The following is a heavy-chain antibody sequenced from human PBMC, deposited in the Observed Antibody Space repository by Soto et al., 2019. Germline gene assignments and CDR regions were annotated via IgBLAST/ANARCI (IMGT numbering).Heavy chain of an antibody. Sequence: PGGSLRLSCAASGFTFSSYAMSWVRQAPGKGLEWVSGISGSGGGTYYADSVKGRFTISRDNSKNTLYLHMNSLRADDTAVYYCAKEGEDRRFGFDYWGQGTVVTVSS. D-gene: IGHD3-10*01. V-gene: IGHV3-23*01. J-gene: IGHJ4*02. CDR1: GFTFSSYA. CDR2: ISGSGGGT. CDR3: AKEGEDRRFGFDY.